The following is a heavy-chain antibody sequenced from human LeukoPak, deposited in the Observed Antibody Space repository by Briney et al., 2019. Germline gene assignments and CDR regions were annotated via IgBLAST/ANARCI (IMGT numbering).Heavy chain of an antibody. J-gene: IGHJ4*02. Sequence: SETLSLTCTVTGYTVSSGYYWGWIRQSPGKGLEWIGSIYHSGSTYYSPSLRSRITISVDTSKNQFSLKLSSVTAADTAVYYCAREDYFDSSGYYLDCWGQGTLVTVSS. CDR2: IYHSGST. CDR3: AREDYFDSSGYYLDC. D-gene: IGHD3-22*01. V-gene: IGHV4-38-2*02. CDR1: GYTVSSGYY.